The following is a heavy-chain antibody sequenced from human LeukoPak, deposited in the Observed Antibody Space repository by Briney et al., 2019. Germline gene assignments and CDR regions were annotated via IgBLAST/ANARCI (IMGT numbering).Heavy chain of an antibody. D-gene: IGHD5-18*01. CDR3: ARGAGGYSYG. Sequence: GGSLRLSCAASGFTFDDYGMSWVRQAPGKGLEWVSGINWNGGSTGYADSVKGRFTISRDNAKNTLYLQMNSLRADDTAVYYCARGAGGYSYGWGQGTLVTVSS. CDR2: INWNGGST. V-gene: IGHV3-20*04. J-gene: IGHJ4*02. CDR1: GFTFDDYG.